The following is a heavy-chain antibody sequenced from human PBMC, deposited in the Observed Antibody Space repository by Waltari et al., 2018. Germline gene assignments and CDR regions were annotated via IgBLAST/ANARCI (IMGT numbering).Heavy chain of an antibody. CDR1: GFRFSSYW. J-gene: IGHJ3*02. V-gene: IGHV3-7*01. Sequence: EVQLVESGGGLVQPGGSLRLSCAACGFRFSSYWMNWVRQAPGKGLEWVANIKQDGSEKYYVDSVKGRFTISRDNAKNSLYLQMNSLRAEDTAVYYCARGLSSAFDIWGQGTMVTVSS. CDR2: IKQDGSEK. CDR3: ARGLSSAFDI.